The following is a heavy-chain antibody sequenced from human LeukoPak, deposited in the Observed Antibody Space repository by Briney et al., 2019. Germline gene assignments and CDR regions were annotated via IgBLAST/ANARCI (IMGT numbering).Heavy chain of an antibody. J-gene: IGHJ3*02. D-gene: IGHD5-18*01. Sequence: PGGSLRLSCAASGFTFSSYAMSWVRQAPGKGLEWVAVVSYDGSSKYYADSVKGRFTISRDNSKNTLYLQMNSLRAEDTAAYYCARARSSYGYGDAFDIWGQGTMVTVSS. CDR2: VSYDGSSK. CDR3: ARARSSYGYGDAFDI. V-gene: IGHV3-30*04. CDR1: GFTFSSYA.